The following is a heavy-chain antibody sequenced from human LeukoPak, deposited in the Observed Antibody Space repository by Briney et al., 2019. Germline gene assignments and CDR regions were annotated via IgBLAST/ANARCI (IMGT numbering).Heavy chain of an antibody. Sequence: GGSLRLSCGASGFTFSSYAMSWVRQAPGKGLEWVSTISGSSGSTYYADSVKGRFTISRDNSKNTLYLQMNSLRAEGTAIYYCAKEATVVSAAEPDYWGQGTLVTVSS. CDR1: GFTFSSYA. J-gene: IGHJ4*02. D-gene: IGHD2-2*01. CDR3: AKEATVVSAAEPDY. V-gene: IGHV3-23*01. CDR2: ISGSSGST.